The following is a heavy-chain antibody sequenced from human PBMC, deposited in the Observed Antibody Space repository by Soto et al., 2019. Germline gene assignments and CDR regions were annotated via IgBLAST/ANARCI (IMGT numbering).Heavy chain of an antibody. CDR2: ISWNSGSI. J-gene: IGHJ3*02. CDR1: GFTFDDYA. CDR3: AKDLGSQYGSGGSCPDAFDI. V-gene: IGHV3-9*01. D-gene: IGHD2-15*01. Sequence: EVQLVESGGGLVQPGRSLRLSCAASGFTFDDYAMHWVRQAPGKGLELVSGISWNSGSIGYADSVKGRFTISRDNAKNSLYLQMNSLRAEDTALYYCAKDLGSQYGSGGSCPDAFDIWGQGTMVTVSS.